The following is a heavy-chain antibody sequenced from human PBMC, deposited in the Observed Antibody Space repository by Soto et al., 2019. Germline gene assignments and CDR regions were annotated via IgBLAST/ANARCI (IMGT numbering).Heavy chain of an antibody. CDR1: GYTFTNYA. J-gene: IGHJ6*02. Sequence: QVQLVQSGAEEKKPGASVKVSCKASGYTFTNYAMHWVRQAPGQRLEWMGWINPGNGDTKYSQKFQGRVTITRDTSATTAYMELSSLRSEDTTVYYCAREGSSSRYYYGLDVWGQGTTVTVSS. V-gene: IGHV1-3*05. D-gene: IGHD6-13*01. CDR2: INPGNGDT. CDR3: AREGSSSRYYYGLDV.